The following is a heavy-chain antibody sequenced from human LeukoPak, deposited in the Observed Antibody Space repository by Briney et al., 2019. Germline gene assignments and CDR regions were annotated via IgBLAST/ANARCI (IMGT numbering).Heavy chain of an antibody. Sequence: PSETLSLTCTVSGGSISTYYRSWIRQPPGKGPEWIGYSYYSGSANYNPSLKSRVTISVDTSKNQFSLKLSSVTAAGTAVYYCAREYYYDSSGYYSHAFDIWGQGTMVTVSS. J-gene: IGHJ3*02. CDR2: SYYSGSA. V-gene: IGHV4-59*01. D-gene: IGHD3-22*01. CDR1: GGSISTYY. CDR3: AREYYYDSSGYYSHAFDI.